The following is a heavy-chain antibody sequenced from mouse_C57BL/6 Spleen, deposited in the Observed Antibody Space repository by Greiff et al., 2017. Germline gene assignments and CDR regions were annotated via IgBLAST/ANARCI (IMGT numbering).Heavy chain of an antibody. J-gene: IGHJ4*01. CDR2: ISDGGSYT. D-gene: IGHD2-3*01. Sequence: EVKLMESGGGLVKPGGSLKLSCAASGFTFSSYAMSWVRQTPEERLEWVATISDGGSYTYYPDNVKGRFTISRDNSKNNLYLQMSHLKSEDTAMYCCARVDGYYAMDYWGQGTSVTVSS. CDR3: ARVDGYYAMDY. V-gene: IGHV5-4*03. CDR1: GFTFSSYA.